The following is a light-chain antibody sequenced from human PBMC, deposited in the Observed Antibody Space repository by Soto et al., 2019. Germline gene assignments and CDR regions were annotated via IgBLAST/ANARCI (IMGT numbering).Light chain of an antibody. Sequence: IVLTQSPVTLSLSTWDRANLYCRASQSVSSSLAWYRHQPGQAPRLLIYDASNRATGTPARFSGSGSGTHFTLTISSLQPEDFGVYYCQHRSNWPSVAFGGGTNVDI. V-gene: IGKV3-11*01. CDR3: QHRSNWPSVA. CDR2: DAS. J-gene: IGKJ4*01. CDR1: QSVSSS.